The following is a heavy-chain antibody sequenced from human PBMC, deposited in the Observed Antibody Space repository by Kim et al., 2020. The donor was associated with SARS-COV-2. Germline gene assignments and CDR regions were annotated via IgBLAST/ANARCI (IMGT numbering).Heavy chain of an antibody. CDR3: ARLEDMVATHIDS. J-gene: IGHJ4*02. D-gene: IGHD5-12*01. V-gene: IGHV5-10-1*01. CDR1: GYSFSDHW. Sequence: GESLKISCKGSGYSFSDHWIIWVRQMPGKGLEWMGKIDPSDSYAKYSPSFQGRVSMSADKSIRTVFVQWNSLKASDTAMYYCARLEDMVATHIDSWGQGTPVTVSS. CDR2: IDPSDSYA.